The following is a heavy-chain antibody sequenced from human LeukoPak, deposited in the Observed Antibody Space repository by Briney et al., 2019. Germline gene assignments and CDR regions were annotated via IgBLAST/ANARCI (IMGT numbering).Heavy chain of an antibody. V-gene: IGHV4-34*01. CDR1: GGSFSGYY. CDR2: INHSGST. D-gene: IGHD6-19*01. Sequence: SETLSLTCAVYGGSFSGYYWSWIRQPPGKGLEWIGEINHSGSTNYNPSLKSRVTISVDTSKNQFSLKLSSVTAADTVVYYCARGRPNSSGNYYFDYWGQGTLVTVSS. J-gene: IGHJ4*02. CDR3: ARGRPNSSGNYYFDY.